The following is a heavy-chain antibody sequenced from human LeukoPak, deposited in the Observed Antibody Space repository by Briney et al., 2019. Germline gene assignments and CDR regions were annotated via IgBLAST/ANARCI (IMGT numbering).Heavy chain of an antibody. J-gene: IGHJ3*02. CDR3: ASEVYYDILTGSYLDAFDI. CDR1: GGSISSSSYY. D-gene: IGHD3-9*01. Sequence: NPSETLSLTCTVSGGSISSSSYYWGWIRQPPGKGLEWIGSIYYSGSTYYNPSLESRVTISVDTSKNQFSLKLSSVTAADTAVYYCASEVYYDILTGSYLDAFDIWGQGTMVTVSS. V-gene: IGHV4-39*07. CDR2: IYYSGST.